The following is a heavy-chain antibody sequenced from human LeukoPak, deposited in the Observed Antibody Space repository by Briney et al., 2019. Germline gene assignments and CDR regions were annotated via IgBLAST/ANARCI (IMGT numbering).Heavy chain of an antibody. CDR2: IYTSGST. J-gene: IGHJ6*04. V-gene: IGHV4-61*02. Sequence: PSETLSLTCTVSGGSISSGSYYWSWIRQPAGKGLEWIGRIYTSGSTNYNPSLKSRVTISVDTSKNQFSLKLSSVTAADTAVYFCARGAFYYGSETYYGMDVWGKGTTITISS. D-gene: IGHD3-10*01. CDR3: ARGAFYYGSETYYGMDV. CDR1: GGSISSGSYY.